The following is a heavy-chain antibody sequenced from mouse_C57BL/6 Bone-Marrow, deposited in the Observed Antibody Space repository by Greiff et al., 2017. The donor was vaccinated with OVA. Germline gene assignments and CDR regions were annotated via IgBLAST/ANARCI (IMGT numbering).Heavy chain of an antibody. CDR3: APFITTVVVNYFDY. J-gene: IGHJ2*01. CDR1: GYTFTSYW. D-gene: IGHD1-1*01. Sequence: QVQLQQPGAELVKPGASVKLSCKASGYTFTSYWMQWVKQRPGQGLEWIGEIDPSDSYTNYNQKFKGKATLTVDTSSSTAYMQLSSLTSEDSAVYYCAPFITTVVVNYFDYWGQGTTLTVSS. CDR2: IDPSDSYT. V-gene: IGHV1-50*01.